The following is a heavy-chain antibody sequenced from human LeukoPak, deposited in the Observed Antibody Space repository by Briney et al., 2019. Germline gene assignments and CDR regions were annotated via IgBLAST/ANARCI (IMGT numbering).Heavy chain of an antibody. V-gene: IGHV4-34*01. CDR3: ARDNCSGGSCYSVPLRPFDY. D-gene: IGHD2-15*01. Sequence: SETLSLTCAVYGGSFSGYYWSWIRQPPGKGLEWIGEINHSGSTNYNPSLKSRVTISVDTSKNQFSLKLSSVTAADTAVYYCARDNCSGGSCYSVPLRPFDYWGQGTLVTVSS. J-gene: IGHJ4*02. CDR1: GGSFSGYY. CDR2: INHSGST.